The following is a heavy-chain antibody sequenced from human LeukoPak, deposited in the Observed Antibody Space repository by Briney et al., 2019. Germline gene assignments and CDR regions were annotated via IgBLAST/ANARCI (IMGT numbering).Heavy chain of an antibody. Sequence: AGGSRILSCVASGFTVISNYMSWVRQAPGKGLEWVSVICSGGRTYYAESVKGRFTISRDNSKNTLYLQKNSLRAEDTAVYYCARDRSGKSYGFYYYYGMDVWGQGTTVTDSS. V-gene: IGHV3-53*01. CDR3: ARDRSGKSYGFYYYYGMDV. J-gene: IGHJ6*02. CDR2: ICSGGRT. D-gene: IGHD5-18*01. CDR1: GFTVISNY.